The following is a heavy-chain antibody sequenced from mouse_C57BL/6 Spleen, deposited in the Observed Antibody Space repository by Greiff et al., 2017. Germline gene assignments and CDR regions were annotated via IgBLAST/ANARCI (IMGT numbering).Heavy chain of an antibody. Sequence: EVKLQESGPGLVKPSQSLSLTCSVTGYSITSGYYWNWIRQFPGNKLEWMGYISYDGSNNYNPSLKNRISITRDTSKNQFFLKLNSVTTEDTATYYCARERGYDYAEDAMDYWGQGTSVTVSS. CDR1: GYSITSGYY. D-gene: IGHD2-4*01. CDR2: ISYDGSN. CDR3: ARERGYDYAEDAMDY. J-gene: IGHJ4*01. V-gene: IGHV3-6*01.